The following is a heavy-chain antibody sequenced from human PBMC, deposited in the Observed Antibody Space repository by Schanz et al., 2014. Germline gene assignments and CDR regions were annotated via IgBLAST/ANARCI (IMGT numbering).Heavy chain of an antibody. CDR2: VSRSTPDI. CDR3: ARDHTTESYYSAGPPIDY. J-gene: IGHJ4*02. Sequence: EVQLVESGGGLVQPGGSLRLSCAASGFTFSSYAMSWVRQAPGKGLEWVSYVSRSTPDIYYADSVKGRFTMSRDNAKNSVFLQMNSLRAEDTAVYYCARDHTTESYYSAGPPIDYWGQGTLRTVSS. CDR1: GFTFSSYA. D-gene: IGHD1-26*01. V-gene: IGHV3-48*01.